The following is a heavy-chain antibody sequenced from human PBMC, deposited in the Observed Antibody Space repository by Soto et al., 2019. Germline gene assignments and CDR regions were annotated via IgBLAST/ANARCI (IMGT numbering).Heavy chain of an antibody. V-gene: IGHV2-5*02. J-gene: IGHJ4*02. CDR2: IYWDDDK. CDR3: AHFGPAGYRNGWSKRPLDY. Sequence: GSGPTLVNHTQPLTLTCTFSVFSLSTSGVGVGWIRQPPGKALEWLALIYWDDDKRYSPSLKSRLTITKDTSKNQVVLTMTNMDPVDTATYYCAHFGPAGYRNGWSKRPLDYWGKGPLVTVS. D-gene: IGHD6-19*01. CDR1: VFSLSTSGVG.